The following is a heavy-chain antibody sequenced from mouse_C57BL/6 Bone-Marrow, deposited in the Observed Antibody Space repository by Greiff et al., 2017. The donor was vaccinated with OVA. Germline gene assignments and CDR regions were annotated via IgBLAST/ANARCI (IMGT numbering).Heavy chain of an antibody. J-gene: IGHJ4*01. CDR1: GYTFTSYW. V-gene: IGHV1-69*01. Sequence: LQQPGAELVMPGASVKLSCKASGYTFTSYWMHWVKQRPGQGLEWIGEIDPSDSYTNYNQKFKGKSTLTVDKSSSTAYMQLSSLTSEDSAVYYCARSYDYAMDYWGQGTSVTVSS. CDR3: ARSYDYAMDY. D-gene: IGHD2-3*01. CDR2: IDPSDSYT.